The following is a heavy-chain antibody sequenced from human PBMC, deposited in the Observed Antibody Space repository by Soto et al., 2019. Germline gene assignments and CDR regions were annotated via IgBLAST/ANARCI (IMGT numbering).Heavy chain of an antibody. J-gene: IGHJ5*02. CDR2: ISSSSSYI. D-gene: IGHD3-9*01. CDR1: GFTFSSYS. Sequence: GGSLRLSCAASGFTFSSYSMNWVRQAPGKGLEWVSSISSSSSYIYYADSVKGRFTISRDNAKNSQYLQMNSLRAEDTAVYYCAREPLRYSQFDPWGQGTLVTVSS. CDR3: AREPLRYSQFDP. V-gene: IGHV3-21*01.